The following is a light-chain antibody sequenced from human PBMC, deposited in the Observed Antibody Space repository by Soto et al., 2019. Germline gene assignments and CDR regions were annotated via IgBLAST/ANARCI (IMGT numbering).Light chain of an antibody. CDR1: QSVSSKY. Sequence: EIVLTQSPGTLSLSPGERATLSCRASQSVSSKYLAWYQQKPGQAPRVLIYGTSIRASGVPERFSGGGSGTDFTLTITRLEPEDFAVYYCQQYGTSITVGGGTKVDIK. V-gene: IGKV3-20*01. CDR3: QQYGTSIT. CDR2: GTS. J-gene: IGKJ4*01.